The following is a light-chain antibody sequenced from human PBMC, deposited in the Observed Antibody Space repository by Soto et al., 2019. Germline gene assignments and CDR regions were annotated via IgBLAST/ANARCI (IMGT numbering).Light chain of an antibody. J-gene: IGLJ1*01. CDR3: ASWDDSLNGPV. V-gene: IGLV1-44*01. CDR1: SSNVGGNP. Sequence: QSVRTQPPSASGTPGQGVTISCSGSSSNVGGNPVNWYQHVPTTAPKLLIYTNTQRPSGVPDRFSGSKSGTSASLAISGLQSEDEADYYCASWDDSLNGPVFGTGTKVTVL. CDR2: TNT.